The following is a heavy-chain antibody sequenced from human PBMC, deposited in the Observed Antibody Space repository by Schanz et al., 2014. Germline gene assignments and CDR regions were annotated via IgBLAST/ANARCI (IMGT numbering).Heavy chain of an antibody. Sequence: QVHLLESGGGLVQPGGSLRLSCAASGITLSGYGLHWVRQAPGKGLEWVGFISFDGRNTGYAHSVKGRFTISRDNSKNTVNLQMNSLRAEDTAVYYCAKEKEEVAADGSFFDYWGQGTLVTVSS. J-gene: IGHJ4*02. V-gene: IGHV3-30*18. D-gene: IGHD6-13*01. CDR3: AKEKEEVAADGSFFDY. CDR2: ISFDGRNT. CDR1: GITLSGYG.